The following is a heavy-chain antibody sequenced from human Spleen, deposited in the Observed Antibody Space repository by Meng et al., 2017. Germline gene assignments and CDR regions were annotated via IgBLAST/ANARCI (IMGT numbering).Heavy chain of an antibody. D-gene: IGHD1-26*01. J-gene: IGHJ4*02. CDR2: LSYDVSNK. V-gene: IGHV3-30*03. CDR3: ARDFRGSLDY. Sequence: LSLTCAASGFTVSSNYMSWVRQAPGKGLECVAVLSYDVSNKYYADSVKGRLTISRDNSQNTLFLQMISLRPEDTGLYYCARDFRGSLDYWGQGTLVTVSS. CDR1: GFTVSSNY.